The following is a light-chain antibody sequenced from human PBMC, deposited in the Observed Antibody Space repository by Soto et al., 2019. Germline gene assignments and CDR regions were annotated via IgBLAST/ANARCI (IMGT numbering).Light chain of an antibody. V-gene: IGKV1-33*01. CDR3: QQYDHLPFT. CDR1: QDISNY. J-gene: IGKJ3*01. CDR2: DAS. Sequence: DIQMTQSPSSLSASVGDRVTITCQASQDISNYLNWYQQKPGKAPKLLIYDASNLETGVPSRFSGSGSGTAFTFTTSSLQPEDIATYYCQQYDHLPFTFGPGTKVDIK.